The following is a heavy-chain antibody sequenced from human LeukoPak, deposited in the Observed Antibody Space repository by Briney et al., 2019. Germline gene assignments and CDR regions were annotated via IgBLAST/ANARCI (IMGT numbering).Heavy chain of an antibody. Sequence: SETLSLTCTDSGGSIRSYYWSWIRQSPGKGLEWIGYIYYSGSTKYNPSLKSRVIISVDTSKNQFSLRLSSVTAADTAMYYCARGDYSSNYYYYFDYWGQGTLVTVSS. CDR3: ARGDYSSNYYYYFDY. V-gene: IGHV4-59*01. D-gene: IGHD3-22*01. CDR2: IYYSGST. J-gene: IGHJ4*02. CDR1: GGSIRSYY.